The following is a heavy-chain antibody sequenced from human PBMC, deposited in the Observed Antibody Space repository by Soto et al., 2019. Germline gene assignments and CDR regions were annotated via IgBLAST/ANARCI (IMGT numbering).Heavy chain of an antibody. Sequence: EVQLLESGGGLVQPGGSLRLSCAASGFTFSGFAMNWVRQPPGKGLEWVSRVDYTGSYIFYAASVKGRFTISRDNSKNMVYLELNSLRAEDTAVYYCAKRSGGFSEFDYWGQGTLVIVSS. D-gene: IGHD5-12*01. CDR3: AKRSGGFSEFDY. J-gene: IGHJ4*02. CDR2: VDYTGSYI. CDR1: GFTFSGFA. V-gene: IGHV3-23*01.